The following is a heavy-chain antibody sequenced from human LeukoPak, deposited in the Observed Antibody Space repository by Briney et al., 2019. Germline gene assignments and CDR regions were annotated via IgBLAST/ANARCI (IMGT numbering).Heavy chain of an antibody. CDR1: GGSISSYY. D-gene: IGHD3-10*01. V-gene: IGHV4-34*01. CDR3: ARAPPRYYYGSGSDY. Sequence: PSETLSLTCTVSGGSISSYYWSWIRQPPGKGLEWIGEINHSGSTNYNPSLKSRVTISLDTSKNQFSLKLSSVTAADTAVYFCARAPPRYYYGSGSDYWGQGTLVTVSS. J-gene: IGHJ4*02. CDR2: INHSGST.